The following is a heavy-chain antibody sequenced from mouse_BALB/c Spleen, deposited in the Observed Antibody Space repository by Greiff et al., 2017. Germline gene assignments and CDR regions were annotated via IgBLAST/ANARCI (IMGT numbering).Heavy chain of an antibody. Sequence: VQRVESGPGLVQPSQSLSITCTVSGFSLTSYGVHWVRQSPGKGLEWLGVIWSGGSTDYNAAFISRLSISKDNSKSQVFFKMNSLQANDTAIYYCARNSDPYYYAMDYWGQGTSVTVSS. V-gene: IGHV2-2*02. CDR1: GFSLTSYG. CDR2: IWSGGST. CDR3: ARNSDPYYYAMDY. J-gene: IGHJ4*01.